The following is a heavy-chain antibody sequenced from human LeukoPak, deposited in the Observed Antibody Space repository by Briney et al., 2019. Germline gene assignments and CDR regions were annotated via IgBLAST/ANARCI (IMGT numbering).Heavy chain of an antibody. CDR3: ARTPDIVVVPAAMRGPNWFDP. V-gene: IGHV4-34*01. CDR2: INHSGST. J-gene: IGHJ5*02. Sequence: SETLSLTCAVYGGSFSGYYWSWIRQPPGNGLEWIGEINHSGSTNYNPSLKSRVTISVDTSKNQFSLKLSSVTAADTAVYYCARTPDIVVVPAAMRGPNWFDPWGQGTLVTVSS. CDR1: GGSFSGYY. D-gene: IGHD2-2*01.